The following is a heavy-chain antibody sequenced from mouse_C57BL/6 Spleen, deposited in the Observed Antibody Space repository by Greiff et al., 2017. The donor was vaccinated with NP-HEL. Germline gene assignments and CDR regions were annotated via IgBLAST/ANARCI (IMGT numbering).Heavy chain of an antibody. CDR3: TSSPPPTTVVATDAMDD. CDR1: GFNIKDDY. CDR2: IDPENGDT. J-gene: IGHJ4*01. V-gene: IGHV14-4*01. Sequence: EVQLQQSGAELVRPGASVKLSCTASGFNIKDDYMHWVKQRPEQGLEWIGWIDPENGDTEYASKFQGKATITADTSSNTAYLQLSSLTSEDTAVYYCTSSPPPTTVVATDAMDDWGQGTSVTVSS. D-gene: IGHD1-1*01.